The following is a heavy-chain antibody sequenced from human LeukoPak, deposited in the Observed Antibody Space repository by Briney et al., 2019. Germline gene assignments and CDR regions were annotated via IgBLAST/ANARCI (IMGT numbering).Heavy chain of an antibody. CDR2: IYTSGNT. CDR1: GGSISSYY. D-gene: IGHD3-3*01. Sequence: SETLSLTCTVSGGSISSYYWSWIQQPAGKGLEWIGRIYTSGNTNYNPSLKSRVTMSVDTSKNQFSLKLSSVTAADTAVYYCARDPYDFWSGYSQGAGFDPWGQGTLVTVSS. V-gene: IGHV4-4*07. J-gene: IGHJ5*02. CDR3: ARDPYDFWSGYSQGAGFDP.